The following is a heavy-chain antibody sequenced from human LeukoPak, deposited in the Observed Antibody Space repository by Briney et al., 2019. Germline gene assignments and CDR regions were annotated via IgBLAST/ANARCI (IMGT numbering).Heavy chain of an antibody. Sequence: ASVKVSCKASGYTFTSYGISWVRQAPGQGLEWMGWISAYNGNTNYAQKLQGRVTMTTDTSTSTAYMELRSLRSDDTAVYYCAITVSYYYDSGGYPFAWGQGTLVTVSS. J-gene: IGHJ4*02. V-gene: IGHV1-18*01. CDR2: ISAYNGNT. CDR1: GYTFTSYG. CDR3: AITVSYYYDSGGYPFA. D-gene: IGHD3-22*01.